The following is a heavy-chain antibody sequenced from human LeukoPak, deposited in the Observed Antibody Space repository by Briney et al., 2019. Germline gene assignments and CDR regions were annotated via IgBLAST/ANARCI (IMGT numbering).Heavy chain of an antibody. CDR1: GGSISGYY. V-gene: IGHV4-59*01. J-gene: IGHJ4*02. CDR3: TREGPPVHYTGYYDY. D-gene: IGHD3-9*01. CDR2: ICYSGTT. Sequence: PSETLSLTCTVSGGSISGYYWSWIRQPPGKGLEWIGYICYSGTTNYNPSLKSRVTISVDTSKNQVSLKLTSVTAADSAVYYCTREGPPVHYTGYYDYWGQGTLVTVSS.